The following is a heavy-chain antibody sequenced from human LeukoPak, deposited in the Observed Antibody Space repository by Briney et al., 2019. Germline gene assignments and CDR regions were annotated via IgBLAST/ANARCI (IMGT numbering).Heavy chain of an antibody. J-gene: IGHJ4*02. D-gene: IGHD2-2*01. Sequence: GGSLRLSCAASGFTFISYWMHWVRQAPGKGLVWVSRSNSDGSSTSYADSVKGRFTISRDNAKNTLYLQMNSLRAEDTAVYYCARVPLPAAKGGYFDYWGQGTPVTVSS. CDR1: GFTFISYW. CDR2: SNSDGSST. V-gene: IGHV3-74*01. CDR3: ARVPLPAAKGGYFDY.